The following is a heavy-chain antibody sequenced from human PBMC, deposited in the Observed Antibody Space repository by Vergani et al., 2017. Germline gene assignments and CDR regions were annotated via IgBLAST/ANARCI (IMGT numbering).Heavy chain of an antibody. D-gene: IGHD2/OR15-2a*01. CDR2: VYYTGST. CDR3: ARGRNLYXRSTTSCLSWFDP. CDR1: GAAIKDFY. V-gene: IGHV4-59*01. J-gene: IGHJ5*02. Sequence: QVQLQESGPGLVKPSETLSLTCTVSGAAIKDFYWSWFRQPPGKGLEWIGYVYYTGSTTYNPSLKSRVTISVDTSNNQFSLRMTSLTAADTAISFCARGRNLYXRSTTSCLSWFDPWGQGSLVTVSS.